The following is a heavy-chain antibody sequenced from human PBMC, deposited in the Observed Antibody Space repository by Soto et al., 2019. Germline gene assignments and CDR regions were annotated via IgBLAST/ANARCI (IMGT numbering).Heavy chain of an antibody. CDR1: GFTFSSYG. CDR2: IWYDGSNK. J-gene: IGHJ4*02. CDR3: ARDRYSGSYLRSAFDY. V-gene: IGHV3-33*01. D-gene: IGHD1-26*01. Sequence: QVQLVESGGGVVQPGRSLRLSCAASGFTFSSYGMHWVRQAPGKGLEWVAVIWYDGSNKYYADSVKGRFTISRDNSKHTLYLQMNSLRAEDTAVYYCARDRYSGSYLRSAFDYWGQGTLVTVSS.